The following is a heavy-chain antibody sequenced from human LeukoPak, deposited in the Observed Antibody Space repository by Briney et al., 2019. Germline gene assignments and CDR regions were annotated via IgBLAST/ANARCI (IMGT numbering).Heavy chain of an antibody. J-gene: IGHJ4*02. CDR1: GFTVSSNY. V-gene: IGHV3-66*02. Sequence: PGGSLRLSCAASGFTVSSNYMSWVRQAPGKGLEWVSVIYSGGSTYYADSVKGRFTISRDNSKNTLYLQMNSLRAEDTAVYYCARDRIVGATPPLDYWGQGTLVTVSS. CDR2: IYSGGST. CDR3: ARDRIVGATPPLDY. D-gene: IGHD1-26*01.